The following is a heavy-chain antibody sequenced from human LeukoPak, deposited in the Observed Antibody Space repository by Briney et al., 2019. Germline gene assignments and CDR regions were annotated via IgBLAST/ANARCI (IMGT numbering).Heavy chain of an antibody. CDR2: VSSTGSYI. D-gene: IGHD3-22*01. Sequence: GGSLRLSCAASGFTFSNYVMSWVRQAPGKGLEWVSCVSSTGSYIYYADSVKGRFTISRDNAKNSLYLQMNSLRAEDTAVYYCARGKHYYDSSGYYWGASDIWGQGTIVAVSS. CDR1: GFTFSNYV. J-gene: IGHJ3*02. V-gene: IGHV3-21*01. CDR3: ARGKHYYDSSGYYWGASDI.